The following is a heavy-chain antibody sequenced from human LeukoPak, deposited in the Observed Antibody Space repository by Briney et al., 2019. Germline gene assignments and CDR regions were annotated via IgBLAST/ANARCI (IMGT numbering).Heavy chain of an antibody. V-gene: IGHV3-7*03. J-gene: IGHJ2*01. CDR3: ARRFGYYDSSGYKRLNLYWYFDL. CDR2: IKQDGSEK. Sequence: GGSLRLSCAASGFTFSSYWMSWVRQAPGKGLEWVANIKQDGSEKYYVDSVKGRFTISRDNAKNSLYLQMNSLRAEDTAVYYCARRFGYYDSSGYKRLNLYWYFDLWGRGTLVTVSS. CDR1: GFTFSSYW. D-gene: IGHD3-22*01.